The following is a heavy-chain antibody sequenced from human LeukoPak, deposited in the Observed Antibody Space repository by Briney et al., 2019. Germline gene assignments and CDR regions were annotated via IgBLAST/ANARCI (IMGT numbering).Heavy chain of an antibody. D-gene: IGHD5-18*01. Sequence: ASVKVSCKATGYTFTSYAMNWVRQAPGQGLEWMGWINTNTGNPTYAQGFTGRFVFSLDTSVSTAYLQISSLKAEDTAVYYCARDKTFRDTASDLGYWGQGTLVTVSS. CDR3: ARDKTFRDTASDLGY. V-gene: IGHV7-4-1*02. J-gene: IGHJ4*02. CDR2: INTNTGNP. CDR1: GYTFTSYA.